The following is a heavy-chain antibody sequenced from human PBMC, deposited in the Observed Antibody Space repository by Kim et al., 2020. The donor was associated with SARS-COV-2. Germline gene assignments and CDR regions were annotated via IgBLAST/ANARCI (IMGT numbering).Heavy chain of an antibody. CDR1: GFTFSNYW. J-gene: IGHJ4*02. CDR3: ARLGDGRSWQFDY. Sequence: GGSLRLSCAASGFTFSNYWMSWVRQAPGKGLEWVANIKQDGSEKYYVDSLKGRFTISRDNAKNSLYLQMNSLRADDTAVYYCARLGDGRSWQFDYWGQRT. CDR2: IKQDGSEK. D-gene: IGHD6-13*01. V-gene: IGHV3-7*01.